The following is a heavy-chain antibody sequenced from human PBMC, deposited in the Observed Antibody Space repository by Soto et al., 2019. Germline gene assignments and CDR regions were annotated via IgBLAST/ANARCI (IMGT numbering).Heavy chain of an antibody. Sequence: TSETLSLTCTVSGGSISSYYWSWIRQPPGKGLEWIGYIYYSGSTNYNPSLKSRVTISVDTSKNQFSLKLSSVTAADTAVYYCARALILTGYYIHDAFDIWG. D-gene: IGHD3-9*01. CDR1: GGSISSYY. V-gene: IGHV4-59*01. J-gene: IGHJ3*02. CDR3: ARALILTGYYIHDAFDI. CDR2: IYYSGST.